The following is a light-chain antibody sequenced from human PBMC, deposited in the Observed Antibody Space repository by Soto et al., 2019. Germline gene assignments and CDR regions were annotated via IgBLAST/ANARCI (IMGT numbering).Light chain of an antibody. CDR1: QSISSS. Sequence: DIQMTPSPSTLSASVGDRVSIACRASQSISSSLAWYQQKPGKAPKLLIYDASSLESGVPSRFSGSGSGTEFTLSINSLQPQDFATYYCQQYHRYSWTFGQGTKVDIK. CDR3: QQYHRYSWT. J-gene: IGKJ1*01. CDR2: DAS. V-gene: IGKV1-5*01.